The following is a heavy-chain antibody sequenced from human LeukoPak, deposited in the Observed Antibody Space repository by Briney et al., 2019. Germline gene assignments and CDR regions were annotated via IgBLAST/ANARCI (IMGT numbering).Heavy chain of an antibody. D-gene: IGHD6-19*01. CDR1: GGSISSSSYY. J-gene: IGHJ4*02. CDR3: ARTVAGTEFLDY. V-gene: IGHV4-39*07. Sequence: KPSETLSLTCTVSGGSISSSSYYWGWIRQPPGEGLEWIGSIYYSGSTYYNPSLKSRVTMSVDTSKNQFSLKLSSVTAADTAVYYCARTVAGTEFLDYWGQGTLVTVSS. CDR2: IYYSGST.